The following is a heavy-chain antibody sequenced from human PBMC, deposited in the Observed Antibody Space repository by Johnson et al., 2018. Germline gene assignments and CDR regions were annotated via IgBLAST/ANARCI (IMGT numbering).Heavy chain of an antibody. CDR3: ARIKSSGLRDGYDI. Sequence: VQLVESGGGVVRPGESLRLSCAASGFTLDDYGMTWVRQAPGKGLEWGSGINWKGSTTAYGDSVKGRFTILRDNAKNSLYLQMNSLRAEDTALYYCARIKSSGLRDGYDIWGQGTMVTVSS. CDR2: INWKGSTT. J-gene: IGHJ3*02. CDR1: GFTLDDYG. V-gene: IGHV3-20*04. D-gene: IGHD4-17*01.